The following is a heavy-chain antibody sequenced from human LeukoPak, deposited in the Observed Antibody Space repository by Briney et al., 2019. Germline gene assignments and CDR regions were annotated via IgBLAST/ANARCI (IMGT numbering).Heavy chain of an antibody. V-gene: IGHV3-23*01. CDR1: GFIFSNYE. Sequence: GGSLRLSCAASGFIFSNYEMNWVRQAPGKGLEWVPAISGSGGSTDYADSVKGRFTISRDNSKNTLYLRMNSLRAEDTAVYYCAKGRWGSYVDIWGQGTLVTVSS. CDR2: ISGSGGST. D-gene: IGHD1-26*01. J-gene: IGHJ3*02. CDR3: AKGRWGSYVDI.